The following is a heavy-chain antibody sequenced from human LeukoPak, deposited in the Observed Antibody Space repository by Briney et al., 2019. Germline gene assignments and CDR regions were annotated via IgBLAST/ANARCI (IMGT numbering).Heavy chain of an antibody. J-gene: IGHJ4*02. D-gene: IGHD5-12*01. Sequence: AETLSLTCTVSGGSISSSSYYWSWIRQPPGKGLEWIGYIYYSGSTNYNPSLKSRVTISLDTSKNQFSLKLSSVTAADTAVYYCARERGGYSGYGEDFDYWGQGTLVTVSS. CDR1: GGSISSSSYY. CDR3: ARERGGYSGYGEDFDY. V-gene: IGHV4-61*01. CDR2: IYYSGST.